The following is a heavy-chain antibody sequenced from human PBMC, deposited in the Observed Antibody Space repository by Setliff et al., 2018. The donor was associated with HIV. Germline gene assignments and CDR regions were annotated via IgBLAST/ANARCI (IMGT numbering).Heavy chain of an antibody. D-gene: IGHD3-9*01. V-gene: IGHV3-23*01. CDR2: ISTSSNT. J-gene: IGHJ4*02. Sequence: GGSLRLSCVASGFTFSSYSMNWVRQAPGKGLEWVSSISTSSNTYYADSVKGRFTISRDNSKNMLYLQMSFLSAEDTAVYYCAADYDLLTGYFSDMGYWGQGILVTVSS. CDR3: AADYDLLTGYFSDMGY. CDR1: GFTFSSYS.